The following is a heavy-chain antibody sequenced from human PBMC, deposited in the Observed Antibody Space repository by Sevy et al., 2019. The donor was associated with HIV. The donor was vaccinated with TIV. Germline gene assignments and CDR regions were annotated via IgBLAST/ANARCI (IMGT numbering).Heavy chain of an antibody. CDR3: ARRAVSGYCTNGVCHTDYFDY. J-gene: IGHJ4*02. CDR2: IYYSGST. V-gene: IGHV4-39*01. D-gene: IGHD2-8*01. CDR1: GGSISSSSYY. Sequence: SETLSLTCTVSGGSISSSSYYWGWIRQPPGKGLEWIGSIYYSGSTYYNPSLKSRVTISVDTSKNQFSLKLGSVTAADTAVYYCARRAVSGYCTNGVCHTDYFDYWGQGTLVTVSS.